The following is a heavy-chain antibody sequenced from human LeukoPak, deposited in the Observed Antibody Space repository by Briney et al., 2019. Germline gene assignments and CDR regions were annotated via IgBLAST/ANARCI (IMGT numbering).Heavy chain of an antibody. CDR2: ISGSGGST. CDR1: GFTFSSYA. D-gene: IGHD3-22*01. J-gene: IGHJ4*02. V-gene: IGHV3-23*01. Sequence: GGSLRLSCAASGFTFSSYAMSWVRQAPGKGLEWVSAISGSGGSTYYADSVKGRFTISRDNSKNPLYLQMNSLRAEDTAVYYCAKNGAYYYDSSGYYLFDYWGQGTLVTVSS. CDR3: AKNGAYYYDSSGYYLFDY.